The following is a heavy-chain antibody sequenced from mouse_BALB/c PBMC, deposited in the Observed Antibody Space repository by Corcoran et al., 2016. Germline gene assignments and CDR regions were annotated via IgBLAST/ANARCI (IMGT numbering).Heavy chain of an antibody. D-gene: IGHD2-1*01. CDR3: AVYGNYGDWFAY. CDR1: GYTFTSYV. J-gene: IGHJ3*01. Sequence: EVQLQQSGPELVKPGASVKMSCKASGYTFTSYVMHWVKQKPGQGLEWIGYINPYNDGTKYNEKFKGKATLTSDKSSSTAYMKLSSLPSEDSAVDYCAVYGNYGDWFAYWGQGTLVTVSA. V-gene: IGHV1S136*01. CDR2: INPYNDGT.